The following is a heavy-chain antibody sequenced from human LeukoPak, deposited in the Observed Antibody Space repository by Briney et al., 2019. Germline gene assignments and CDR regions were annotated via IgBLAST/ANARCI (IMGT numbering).Heavy chain of an antibody. CDR3: AGWFGELLNY. J-gene: IGHJ4*02. CDR2: IIPILDIA. Sequence: ASVKVSCKASGYTFTSYDISWVRQAPGQGLEWMGRIIPILDIANYAQKFQGRVTITADKSTSTAYMELSSLRSEDTAVYYCAGWFGELLNYWGQGTLVTVSS. V-gene: IGHV1-69*04. CDR1: GYTFTSYD. D-gene: IGHD3-10*01.